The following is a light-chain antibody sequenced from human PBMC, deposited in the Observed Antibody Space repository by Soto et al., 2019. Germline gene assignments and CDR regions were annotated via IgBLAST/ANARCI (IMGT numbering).Light chain of an antibody. V-gene: IGLV1-47*02. CDR3: SAWDDSLSGVV. CDR2: GNS. CDR1: SSNIGYNA. J-gene: IGLJ3*02. Sequence: QSVLTKPPSSSGTPGQRGTLSWSGSSSNIGYNAVNWYQQLPGKAPKLLMHGNSQRPSVVPDRFSGSKSGTSASLAISGLRTEDEADYYCSAWDDSLSGVVFGGGTKLTVL.